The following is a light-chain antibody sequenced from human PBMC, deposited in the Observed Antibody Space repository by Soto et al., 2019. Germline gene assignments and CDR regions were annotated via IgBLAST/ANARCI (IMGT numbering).Light chain of an antibody. CDR2: WAS. V-gene: IGKV4-1*01. Sequence: DIVMTQSPDSLAVSLGERATINCKSSQSVLYSSNNKNYLAWYQQKPGHPPRLLIYWASTRESGVPDRFSGSGSGTDFTLTISSLQDEDVAVYYCQQYYSTPSFGQGTKVEIK. CDR3: QQYYSTPS. CDR1: QSVLYSSNNKNY. J-gene: IGKJ1*01.